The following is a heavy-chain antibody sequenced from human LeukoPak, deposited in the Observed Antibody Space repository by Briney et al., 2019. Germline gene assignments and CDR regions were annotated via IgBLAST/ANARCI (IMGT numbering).Heavy chain of an antibody. Sequence: GASVKVSCKASGYTFTGYYMHWVRQAPGQGLEWMGWINPNSGGTNYAQKFQGRVTMTRDTSISTAYMELSRLSSDDTAVYYCARDPCSGGSCYLDTFFDYWGQGTLVTVSS. CDR2: INPNSGGT. CDR1: GYTFTGYY. D-gene: IGHD2-15*01. CDR3: ARDPCSGGSCYLDTFFDY. J-gene: IGHJ4*02. V-gene: IGHV1-2*02.